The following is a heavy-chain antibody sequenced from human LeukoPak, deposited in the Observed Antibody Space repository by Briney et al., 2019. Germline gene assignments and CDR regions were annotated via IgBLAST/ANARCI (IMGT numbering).Heavy chain of an antibody. D-gene: IGHD2-8*01. J-gene: IGHJ6*03. CDR3: ARSMYYYYMDV. V-gene: IGHV3-21*06. CDR1: GFTFSSYS. Sequence: GGSLRLSCAASGFTFSSYSMNWVRQAPGKGLEWVSSISSSSSYIYYADSVKGRFTISRDNAKSTLYLQMNSLRAEDTAVYYCARSMYYYYMDVWGKGTTVTISS. CDR2: ISSSSSYI.